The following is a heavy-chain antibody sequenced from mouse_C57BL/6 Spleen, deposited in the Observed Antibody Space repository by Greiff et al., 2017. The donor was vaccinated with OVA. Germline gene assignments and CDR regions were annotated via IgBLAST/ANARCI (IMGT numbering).Heavy chain of an antibody. Sequence: QVQLQQPGAELVKPGASVQLSCKASGYTFTSYWMHWVKQRPGQGLEWIGMIHPNSGSTNYNEKFKSKATLTVDKSSSTAYMQLSSLTSEDSAVYYCAGGDYDSYYAMDYWGQGTSVTVSS. V-gene: IGHV1-64*01. CDR1: GYTFTSYW. CDR2: IHPNSGST. J-gene: IGHJ4*01. D-gene: IGHD2-4*01. CDR3: AGGDYDSYYAMDY.